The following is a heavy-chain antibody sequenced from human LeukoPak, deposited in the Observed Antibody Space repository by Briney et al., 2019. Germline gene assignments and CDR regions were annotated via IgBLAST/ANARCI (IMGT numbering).Heavy chain of an antibody. D-gene: IGHD6-13*01. Sequence: GGSLRLSCAASGFIFSNYAIHWVRQAPGKGLEWVALIPYDGSIQLYADSVKGRFTISRDNSKNTLFLQMNSLRVEDTAVYYCARENIAPAGNFDFWGQGTLVTVSS. V-gene: IGHV3-30*04. CDR2: IPYDGSIQ. CDR3: ARENIAPAGNFDF. CDR1: GFIFSNYA. J-gene: IGHJ4*02.